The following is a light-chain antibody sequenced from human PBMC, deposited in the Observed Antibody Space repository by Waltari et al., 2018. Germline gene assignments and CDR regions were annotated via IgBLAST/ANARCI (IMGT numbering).Light chain of an antibody. CDR1: QSISNC. V-gene: IGKV1-5*01. Sequence: DIQMTQSPSTLSASVGDRVIITCRASQSISNCLAWYQQKPGKAPKVLISDASSLESGVPSRFSGSGSGTEFTLTIRSLQPEDFATYYCQQYNNLWTFGQGTKVEIK. CDR3: QQYNNLWT. J-gene: IGKJ1*01. CDR2: DAS.